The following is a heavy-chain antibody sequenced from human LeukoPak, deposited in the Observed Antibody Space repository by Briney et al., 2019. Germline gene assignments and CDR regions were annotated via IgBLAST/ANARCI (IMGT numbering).Heavy chain of an antibody. CDR2: INPNSGGT. CDR3: ARDSRRITMIVVAPPDY. J-gene: IGHJ4*02. Sequence: GASVKVSCKASGYTFTGYYMHWVRQAPGQGLEWMGRINPNSGGTNYAQKFQGRVTMTRDTSISTAYMELSRLRSDDMAVYYCARDSRRITMIVVAPPDYWGQGTLVTVSS. CDR1: GYTFTGYY. D-gene: IGHD3-22*01. V-gene: IGHV1-2*06.